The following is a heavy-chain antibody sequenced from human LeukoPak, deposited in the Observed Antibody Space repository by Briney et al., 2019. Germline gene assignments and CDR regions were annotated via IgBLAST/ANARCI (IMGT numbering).Heavy chain of an antibody. J-gene: IGHJ4*02. CDR2: MKRDGSEI. CDR3: AREWYSSGWYHFDY. D-gene: IGHD6-19*01. Sequence: GGSLRLSCSASGFTFSTYWMSWVRQAPGKGLEWVANMKRDGSEIYYVDSVKGRFTISRDNAKNSLYLQMSSLRAEDTAVYHCAREWYSSGWYHFDYWGQGTLVTVSS. V-gene: IGHV3-7*03. CDR1: GFTFSTYW.